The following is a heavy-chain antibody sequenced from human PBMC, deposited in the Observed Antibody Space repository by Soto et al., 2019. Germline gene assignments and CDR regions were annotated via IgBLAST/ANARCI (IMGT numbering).Heavy chain of an antibody. D-gene: IGHD2-15*01. J-gene: IGHJ4*02. V-gene: IGHV1-18*01. CDR2: ISAYNGNT. CDR3: ARDEYCSGGSCYRPFDY. CDR1: GYTFTSYG. Sequence: QVQLVQSGAEVKKPGASVKVSCKASGYTFTSYGISWVRQAPGQVLEWMGWISAYNGNTNYAQKLQGRVTMTTDTSTSTAYLELRSMRSDDTAVYYCARDEYCSGGSCYRPFDYLGQGTLVTVSS.